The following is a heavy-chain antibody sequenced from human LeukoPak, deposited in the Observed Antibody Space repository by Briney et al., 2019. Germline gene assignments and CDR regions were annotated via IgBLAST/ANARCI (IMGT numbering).Heavy chain of an antibody. CDR3: ARRGWRGFLRYPRYFDY. Sequence: PSETLSLTCAVYGGSFSGYYWSWIRQPPGKGLEWIGEIDHSGSTNYNPSLKSRVTISVDTSKNQFSLKLSSVTAADTAVYYCARRGWRGFLRYPRYFDYWGQGTLVTVSS. D-gene: IGHD3-9*01. V-gene: IGHV4-34*01. J-gene: IGHJ4*02. CDR1: GGSFSGYY. CDR2: IDHSGST.